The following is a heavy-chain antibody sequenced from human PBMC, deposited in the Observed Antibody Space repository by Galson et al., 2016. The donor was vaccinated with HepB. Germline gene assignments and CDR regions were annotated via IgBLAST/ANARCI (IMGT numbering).Heavy chain of an antibody. V-gene: IGHV3-48*02. Sequence: SLRLSCAASGSAFSSSGINWVRQAPGKGLQWISYISTTIRTIYYADSVKGRFTISRDNAKNSVYLQMNSLRDDDTAVYYCARELVRSAFDLWGQGTMVTVSS. J-gene: IGHJ3*01. CDR2: ISTTIRTI. CDR3: ARELVRSAFDL. CDR1: GSAFSSSG. D-gene: IGHD6-6*01.